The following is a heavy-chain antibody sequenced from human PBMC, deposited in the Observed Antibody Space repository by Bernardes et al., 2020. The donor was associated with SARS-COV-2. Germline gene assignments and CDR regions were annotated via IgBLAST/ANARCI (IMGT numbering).Heavy chain of an antibody. CDR2: MNPNSGNT. D-gene: IGHD1-1*01. CDR3: ARRPLTYRKSYYYYYYGMDV. J-gene: IGHJ6*02. CDR1: GYTFTSYD. Sequence: ASVKVSCKASGYTFTSYDINWVRQATGQGLEWMGWMNPNSGNTGYAQKFQGRVTMTRNTSISTAYMELSSLRSEDTAVYYCARRPLTYRKSYYYYYYGMDVWGQGTTVTVSS. V-gene: IGHV1-8*01.